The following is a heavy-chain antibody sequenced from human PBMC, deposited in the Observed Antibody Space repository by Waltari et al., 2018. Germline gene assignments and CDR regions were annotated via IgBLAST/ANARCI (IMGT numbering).Heavy chain of an antibody. CDR2: IIRRGVTT. CDR3: AKVLVATVTAAPLFDY. J-gene: IGHJ4*02. D-gene: IGHD4-17*01. V-gene: IGHV3-23*01. CDR1: GFTFSSYA. Sequence: EVQLLESGGSLVQPGGSLRLSCAASGFTFSSYAMSWVRQAPGKGLEWVAAIIRRGVTTYYADSVKGRFTISRDNSKNTLFLQMNSLRAEDTAVYYCAKVLVATVTAAPLFDYWGQGALVTVSS.